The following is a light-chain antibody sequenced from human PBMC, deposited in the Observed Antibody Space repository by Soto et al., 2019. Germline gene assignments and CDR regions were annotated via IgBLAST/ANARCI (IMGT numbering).Light chain of an antibody. V-gene: IGKV1-5*01. CDR1: QSISSW. J-gene: IGKJ1*01. CDR2: DAS. Sequence: EIHKTQLPSTLSESVGDRVTITCRASQSISSWLAWYQQKPGRAPKLLIYDASSLESGVPSRFSGSGSGTEFTLTISSLQPDDFATYYCQQYNSYSPTFGQGTKVDIK. CDR3: QQYNSYSPT.